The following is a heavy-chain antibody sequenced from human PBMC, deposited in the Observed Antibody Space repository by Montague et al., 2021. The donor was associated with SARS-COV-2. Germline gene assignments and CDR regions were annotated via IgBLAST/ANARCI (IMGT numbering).Heavy chain of an antibody. J-gene: IGHJ4*02. CDR1: GGSISSGSYY. CDR3: SRDIAVAGLFDY. V-gene: IGHV4-61*02. CDR2: ISISGSN. Sequence: TLSLTCTVSGGSISSGSYYWSWIQQPAGKGLKWIGRISISGSNNYNPSLQSRVTISVDTSKNPFSLRLSSVTAADTAVYYCSRDIAVAGLFDYWGQGTLVTVSS. D-gene: IGHD6-19*01.